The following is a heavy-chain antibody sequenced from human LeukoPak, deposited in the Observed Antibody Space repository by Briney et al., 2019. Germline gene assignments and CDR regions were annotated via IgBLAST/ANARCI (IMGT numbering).Heavy chain of an antibody. CDR3: AKREGYFDY. D-gene: IGHD1-26*01. Sequence: GGSLRLSCAASGFSFSSYAMSWVRQAPGKGLEWVSGISGSDGSTYYADSVKGRFTISRDNSKNTLYLQMNSLRAEDTAVYYCAKREGYFDYWGQGTLVTVSS. J-gene: IGHJ4*02. V-gene: IGHV3-23*01. CDR1: GFSFSSYA. CDR2: ISGSDGST.